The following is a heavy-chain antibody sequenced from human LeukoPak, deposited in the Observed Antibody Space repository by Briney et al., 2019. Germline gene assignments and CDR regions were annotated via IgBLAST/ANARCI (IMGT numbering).Heavy chain of an antibody. J-gene: IGHJ4*02. CDR1: GDSISSYY. CDR3: AREGYGYDSSGPYFDY. Sequence: NPSETLSLTCTVSGDSISSYYWSWIRQPPGKGLEWIGYIYNSGSTNYNPSLKSRVTISVDTSKNQFSLKLSSVTAADTAVYYCAREGYGYDSSGPYFDYWGQGTLVTVSS. D-gene: IGHD3-22*01. CDR2: IYNSGST. V-gene: IGHV4-59*01.